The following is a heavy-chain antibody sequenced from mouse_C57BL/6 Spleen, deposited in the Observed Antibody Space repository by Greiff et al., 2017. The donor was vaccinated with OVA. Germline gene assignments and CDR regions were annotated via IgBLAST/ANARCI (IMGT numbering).Heavy chain of an antibody. CDR1: GYSITSGYY. V-gene: IGHV3-6*01. CDR2: ISYDGSN. D-gene: IGHD2-1*01. Sequence: ESGPGLVKPSQSLSLTCSVTGYSITSGYYWNWIRQFPGNKLEWMGYISYDGSNNYNPSLKNRISITRDTSKNQFFLKLNSVTTEDTATYYCATYGNYSSYFVYWGQGTTLTVSS. CDR3: ATYGNYSSYFVY. J-gene: IGHJ2*01.